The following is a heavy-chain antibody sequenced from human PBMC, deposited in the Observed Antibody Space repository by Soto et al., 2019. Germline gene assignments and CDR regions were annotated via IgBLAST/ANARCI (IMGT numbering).Heavy chain of an antibody. D-gene: IGHD2-21*01. CDR3: ARLSGDHSAFFSYGMDA. CDR1: GFTFDTYW. CDR2: INGDATIS. J-gene: IGHJ6*02. Sequence: GGSLRLSCAASGFTFDTYWMNWVRQAPGKGPKWLSGINGDATISSYADSVKGRFTISRDNARNTLSLQMNSLRADDTAVYYCARLSGDHSAFFSYGMDAWGQGTTVTVSS. V-gene: IGHV3-74*01.